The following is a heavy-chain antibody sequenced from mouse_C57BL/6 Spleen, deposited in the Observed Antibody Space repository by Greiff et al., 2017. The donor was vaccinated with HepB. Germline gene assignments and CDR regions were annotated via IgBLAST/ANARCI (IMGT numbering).Heavy chain of an antibody. CDR2: ISSGSSTI. CDR1: GFTFSDYG. J-gene: IGHJ4*01. CDR3: ARWLPNAMDY. V-gene: IGHV5-17*01. Sequence: EVQGVESGGGLVKPGGSLKLSCAASGFTFSDYGMHWVRQAPEKGLEWVAYISSGSSTIYYADTVKGRFTISRDNAKNTLFLQMTSLRSEDTAMYYCARWLPNAMDYWGQGTSVTVSS. D-gene: IGHD2-2*01.